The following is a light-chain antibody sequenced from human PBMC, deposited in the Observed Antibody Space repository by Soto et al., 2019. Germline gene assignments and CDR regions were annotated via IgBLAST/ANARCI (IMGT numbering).Light chain of an antibody. J-gene: IGLJ2*01. CDR2: DVS. V-gene: IGLV2-14*01. CDR1: SSDVGTYNY. CDR3: SSHTGSTVV. Sequence: QSVLTQPASVSGSPGQSITISCTGTSSDVGTYNYVSWYQQHPGKAPKLMIYDVSNRPSGVSNRFSGSKSGNTASLTISGLHAEDEADYYCSSHTGSTVVFGGGTKLTVL.